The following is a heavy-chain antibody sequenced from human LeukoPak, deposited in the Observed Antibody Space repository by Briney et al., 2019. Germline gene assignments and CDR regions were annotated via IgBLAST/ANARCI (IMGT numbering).Heavy chain of an antibody. D-gene: IGHD5-18*01. CDR2: VIHSESI. CDR1: GGSLSGYY. V-gene: IGHV4-34*12. J-gene: IGHJ4*02. CDR3: ARREGRLWFHFDY. Sequence: SETLSLTCAVSGGSLSGYYWSWIRQSPGKGLEWIGEVIHSESINLNPSLMSRLAISVDTSKNQFSLRLSSVTAADTAVYFCARREGRLWFHFDYWGQGTLVTVSS.